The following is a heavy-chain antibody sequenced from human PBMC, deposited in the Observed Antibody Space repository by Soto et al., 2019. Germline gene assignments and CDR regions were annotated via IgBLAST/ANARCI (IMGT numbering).Heavy chain of an antibody. CDR2: IYYSGST. CDR3: ARAIYRYGHLYYFEY. V-gene: IGHV4-59*01. CDR1: GGSISSYY. Sequence: SETLSLTCTVSGGSISSYYWSWIRQPPGKGLEWIGYIYYSGSTNYNPSLKSRVTISVDTSKNQVSLKLSSVTAADTAVYYCARAIYRYGHLYYFEYWGQGTLVTVSS. D-gene: IGHD5-18*01. J-gene: IGHJ4*02.